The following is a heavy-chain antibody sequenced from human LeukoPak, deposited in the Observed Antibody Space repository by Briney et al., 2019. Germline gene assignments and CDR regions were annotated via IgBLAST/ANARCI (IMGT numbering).Heavy chain of an antibody. D-gene: IGHD2-15*01. CDR2: INHGGST. V-gene: IGHV4-34*01. CDR1: GGSFSGYY. CDR3: AREYCSGGSCYWFDS. J-gene: IGHJ5*01. Sequence: SETLSLTCAVYGGSFSGYYWSWIRQPPGKGLEWIGEINHGGSTNYNPSLKSRVTISVDTSKNQFSLKLNSVTAADTAVYYCAREYCSGGSCYWFDSWGQGTLVTVSS.